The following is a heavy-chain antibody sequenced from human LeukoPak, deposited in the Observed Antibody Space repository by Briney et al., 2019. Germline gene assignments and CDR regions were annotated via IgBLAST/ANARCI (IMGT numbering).Heavy chain of an antibody. CDR1: GFTFDDYA. CDR2: ISWNSGSI. CDR3: ARSVYYDSSGYETFDY. D-gene: IGHD3-22*01. J-gene: IGHJ4*02. V-gene: IGHV3-9*01. Sequence: PGRSLRLSCAASGFTFDDYAMHWVRQAPGKGLEWVSGISWNSGSIGYADSVKGRFTISRDNAKNSLYLQMNSLRAEDTAVYYCARSVYYDSSGYETFDYWGQGTLVTVSS.